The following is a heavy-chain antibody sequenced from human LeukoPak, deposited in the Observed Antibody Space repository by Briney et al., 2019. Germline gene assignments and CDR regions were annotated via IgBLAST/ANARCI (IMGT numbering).Heavy chain of an antibody. V-gene: IGHV3-30*04. CDR1: GFTFSSYV. CDR2: ISYDGSNE. CDR3: ARSSRLTFDY. J-gene: IGHJ4*02. Sequence: GGSLRLSCAASGFTFSSYVMHWVRQAPGKGLEWVAIISYDGSNEYYADSVKGRFTISRDNSKNTLYLQMNSLRAEDTAVYYCARSSRLTFDYWGQGTLVTVSS. D-gene: IGHD6-6*01.